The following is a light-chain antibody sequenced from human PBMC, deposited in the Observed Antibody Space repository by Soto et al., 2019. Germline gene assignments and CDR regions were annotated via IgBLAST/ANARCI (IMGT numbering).Light chain of an antibody. CDR3: AAWDDSLNVVV. CDR2: SNN. J-gene: IGLJ2*01. Sequence: QPVLTQPPSASGTPGQRVTISCSGSSSNIGSNTVNWYQQLPGTAPKLLIYSNNQRPSGVPDRFSGSKSGTSASLAISGLQSEDEADYYCAAWDDSLNVVVFGGGTKLTVL. CDR1: SSNIGSNT. V-gene: IGLV1-44*01.